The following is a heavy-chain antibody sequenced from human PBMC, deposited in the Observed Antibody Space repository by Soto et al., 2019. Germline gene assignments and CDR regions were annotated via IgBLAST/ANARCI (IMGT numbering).Heavy chain of an antibody. CDR2: ISSDGTTT. CDR1: GFPFTSYS. J-gene: IGHJ4*01. Sequence: GGSLRLSCAASGFPFTSYSLHWVRQAPYKGLEWVTIISSDGTTTHYVDSVRGRFTISRDDSKNTVHLQMISLRSDDTAMYYCARGMGPGSFLIDYCGHGTLVTVSS. V-gene: IGHV3-30-3*01. D-gene: IGHD3-10*01. CDR3: ARGMGPGSFLIDY.